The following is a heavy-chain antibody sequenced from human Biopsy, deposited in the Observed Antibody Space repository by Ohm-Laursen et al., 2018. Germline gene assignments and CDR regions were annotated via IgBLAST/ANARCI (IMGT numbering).Heavy chain of an antibody. Sequence: SLRLSCSASGFTFGHYAMHWVRQAPGKGLEWISLIWYNGTNEDYADSVKGRFTISRDNSKNTLYLQINTLTLEDTAFYYCARGLSSGWYGYFDVWGRGTLVTVSS. J-gene: IGHJ2*01. CDR1: GFTFGHYA. CDR3: ARGLSSGWYGYFDV. V-gene: IGHV3-33*01. D-gene: IGHD6-19*01. CDR2: IWYNGTNE.